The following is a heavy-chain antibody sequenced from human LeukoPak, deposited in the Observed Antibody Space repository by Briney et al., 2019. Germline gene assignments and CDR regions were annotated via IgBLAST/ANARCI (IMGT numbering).Heavy chain of an antibody. CDR2: IIPIFGTA. Sequence: SVKVSCKASGGTFSSYAISWVRQAPGQGLEWMGGIIPIFGTANYAQKFQGRVTITADESTSTAYMELSSLRSEDTAVYYCARDRGWPHYFDYWGQGTLVTVSS. D-gene: IGHD2-15*01. V-gene: IGHV1-69*13. CDR3: ARDRGWPHYFDY. CDR1: GGTFSSYA. J-gene: IGHJ4*02.